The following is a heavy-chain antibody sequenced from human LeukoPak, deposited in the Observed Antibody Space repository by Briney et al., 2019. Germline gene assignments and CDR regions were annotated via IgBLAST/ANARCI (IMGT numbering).Heavy chain of an antibody. J-gene: IGHJ6*03. D-gene: IGHD3-10*01. CDR2: ITATGGSK. Sequence: PGGSLRLSCAVSGFTFSNYAMSWVRQAPGKGLECVSAITATGGSKNYADSVKGRFTISRDNSKNTLFLQMNSLRAEDTAVYYCARNSGEYYFYHYLDVWGKGTSVTVSS. CDR1: GFTFSNYA. CDR3: ARNSGEYYFYHYLDV. V-gene: IGHV3-23*01.